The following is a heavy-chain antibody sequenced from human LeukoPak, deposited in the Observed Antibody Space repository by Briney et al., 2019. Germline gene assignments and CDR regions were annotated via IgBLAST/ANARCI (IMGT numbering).Heavy chain of an antibody. D-gene: IGHD5-24*01. V-gene: IGHV4-59*08. J-gene: IGHJ4*02. CDR1: GGSLRGYY. CDR2: IYYSGST. CDR3: ARGGRDGYTLYPLDY. Sequence: LETLSLTCTVFGGSLRGYYWRGIRAPPGEGLEWVGYIYYSGSTNYNPSLKSRVTISVDTSKNQLSLKLRSVTAADTAVYYCARGGRDGYTLYPLDYWGQGTLVTVSS.